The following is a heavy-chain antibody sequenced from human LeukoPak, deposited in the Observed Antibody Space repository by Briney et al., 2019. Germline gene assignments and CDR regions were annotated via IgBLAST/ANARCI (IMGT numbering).Heavy chain of an antibody. CDR2: ITWDGTTT. V-gene: IGHV3-43D*04. Sequence: GGSLRLSCVASGFTFDDYAMRWVRQAPGKGLEWVSLITWDGTTTYYADSVKGRFTVSRDNAQNSLYLQINSLSAEDTAIYYCAIIGTPGETEYYRLWGQGTRVTVSS. D-gene: IGHD2-21*01. CDR3: AIIGTPGETEYYRL. J-gene: IGHJ1*01. CDR1: GFTFDDYA.